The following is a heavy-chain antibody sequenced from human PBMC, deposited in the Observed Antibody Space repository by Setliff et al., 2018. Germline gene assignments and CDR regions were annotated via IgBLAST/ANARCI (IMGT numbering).Heavy chain of an antibody. Sequence: PSETLSLTCAVYGGSFSGYYWSWIRQPPGKGLEWIGEINHTGSTNYSPSLKSRVTISVDTSKNQFSLKLTSVTAADTAVYYCARGYCSSPSCFFAGWFDPWGQETLVTVSS. CDR1: GGSFSGYY. CDR2: INHTGST. D-gene: IGHD2-2*01. V-gene: IGHV4-34*01. CDR3: ARGYCSSPSCFFAGWFDP. J-gene: IGHJ5*02.